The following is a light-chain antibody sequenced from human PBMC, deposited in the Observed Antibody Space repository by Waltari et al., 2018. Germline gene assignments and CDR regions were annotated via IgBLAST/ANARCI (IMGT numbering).Light chain of an antibody. CDR1: SGDVGGYDY. CDR2: DVT. CDR3: SSWTTSDTRKVI. J-gene: IGLJ2*01. Sequence: QSALTQPASVSGSPGQSITISCTGTSGDVGGYDYVSWYQHHPGKAPKLVIYDVTTRPSGISDRFSGSKSGTTASLSISGLQAEDEADYFCSSWTTSDTRKVIFGGGTKLTVL. V-gene: IGLV2-14*03.